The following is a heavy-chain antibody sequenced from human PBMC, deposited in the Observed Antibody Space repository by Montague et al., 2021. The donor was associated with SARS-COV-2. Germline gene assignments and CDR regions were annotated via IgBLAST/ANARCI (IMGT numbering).Heavy chain of an antibody. CDR1: GGSISSYY. Sequence: SDPLSLPFPVSGGSISSYYWSWIRQPPGKGLEWIGYIYYSGSTNYNPSLKSRVTISVDTSKNQFSLKLSSVTAADTAVYYCARDLVAGGMDVWGQGTTVTVSS. J-gene: IGHJ6*02. CDR2: IYYSGST. V-gene: IGHV4-59*01. D-gene: IGHD2-8*02. CDR3: ARDLVAGGMDV.